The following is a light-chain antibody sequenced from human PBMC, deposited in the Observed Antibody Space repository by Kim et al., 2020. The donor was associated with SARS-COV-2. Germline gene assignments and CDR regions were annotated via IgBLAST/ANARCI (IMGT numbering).Light chain of an antibody. CDR3: SSYTSSSTYV. J-gene: IGLJ1*01. CDR1: SSDVGGYNY. V-gene: IGLV2-14*01. Sequence: QSALTQPASVSGSPGQSVTISCTGTSSDVGGYNYVSWYQQHPGKAPKLMIYDVSKRPSGVSNRFSGSKSGNTASLTISGLQAEDEADYYCSSYTSSSTYVFGTGTKFTVL. CDR2: DVS.